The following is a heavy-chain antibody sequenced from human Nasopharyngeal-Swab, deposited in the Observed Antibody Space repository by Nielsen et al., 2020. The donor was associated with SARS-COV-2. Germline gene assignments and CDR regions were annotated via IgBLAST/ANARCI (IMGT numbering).Heavy chain of an antibody. CDR2: INHSGST. V-gene: IGHV4-34*01. CDR3: ARDRYCSGGSCYRYYYYYGMDV. Sequence: SETLSLTCAVYGGSFSGYYWSWIRKPPGKGLEWIGEINHSGSTNYNPSLKSRVTISVDTSKNQFSLKLSSVTAADTAVYYCARDRYCSGGSCYRYYYYYGMDVWGQGTTVTFSS. J-gene: IGHJ6*02. D-gene: IGHD2-15*01. CDR1: GGSFSGYY.